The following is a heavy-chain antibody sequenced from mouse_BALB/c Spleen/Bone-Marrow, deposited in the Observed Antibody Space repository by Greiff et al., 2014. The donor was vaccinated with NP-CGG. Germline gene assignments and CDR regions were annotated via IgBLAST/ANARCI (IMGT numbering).Heavy chain of an antibody. V-gene: IGHV1S29*02. J-gene: IGHJ3*01. CDR2: IYPYNGGT. CDR1: GYTFTDYN. Sequence: VQLQQSGPELVKPGASVKISCKASGYTFTDYNMHWVKQSHGRSLEWIGYIYPYNGGTGYNQKFKSKATLTVDNSSSTAYMELRSLTSVDSAVYYCARGWLLSWFAYWGQGTLVTVSA. CDR3: ARGWLLSWFAY. D-gene: IGHD2-3*01.